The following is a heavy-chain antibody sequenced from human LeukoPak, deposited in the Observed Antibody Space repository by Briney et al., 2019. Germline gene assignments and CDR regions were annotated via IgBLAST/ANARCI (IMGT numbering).Heavy chain of an antibody. J-gene: IGHJ4*02. V-gene: IGHV3-30*18. Sequence: PGGSLRLSCAASGFTFSSYGMHWVRQAPGKGLEWVAVISYDGSDKYYADSVKGRFTISRDNSKNTLYLQMNSLRAEDTAVYYCAKSTTDKSIVVVVAALFDYWGQGTLVTVSS. CDR1: GFTFSSYG. CDR3: AKSTTDKSIVVVVAALFDY. D-gene: IGHD2-15*01. CDR2: ISYDGSDK.